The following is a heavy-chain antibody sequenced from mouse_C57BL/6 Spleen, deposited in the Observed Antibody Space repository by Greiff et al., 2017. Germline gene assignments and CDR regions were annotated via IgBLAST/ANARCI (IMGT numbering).Heavy chain of an antibody. Sequence: EVQVVESEGGLVQPGSSMKLSCTASGFTFSDYYMAWVRQVPEKGLEWVANINYDGSSTYYLDSLKSRFIISRDNAKNILYLQMSSLKSEDTATYYCARAPDYSNYAMDYWGQGTSVTVSS. CDR2: INYDGSST. D-gene: IGHD2-5*01. V-gene: IGHV5-16*01. J-gene: IGHJ4*01. CDR1: GFTFSDYY. CDR3: ARAPDYSNYAMDY.